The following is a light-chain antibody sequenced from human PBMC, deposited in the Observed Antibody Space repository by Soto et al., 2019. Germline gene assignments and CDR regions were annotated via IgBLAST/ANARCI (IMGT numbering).Light chain of an antibody. CDR1: NSNIGSNS. CDR2: RNN. CDR3: AAWDDSLVA. J-gene: IGLJ3*02. V-gene: IGLV1-47*01. Sequence: QSVLTQPPSLSGTPGQRVTISCSGGNSNIGSNSVYWYQLLPGTAPKLLIYRNNQRPSGVPDRFSGSKSGTSDSLAISGLRSEDEADYCCAAWDDSLVAFGGGTKLTVL.